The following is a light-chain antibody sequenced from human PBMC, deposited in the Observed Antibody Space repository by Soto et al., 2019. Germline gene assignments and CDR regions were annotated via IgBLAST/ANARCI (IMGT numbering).Light chain of an antibody. V-gene: IGKV3-20*01. CDR3: QQYGSSGT. CDR2: GAS. J-gene: IGKJ1*01. CDR1: QSVSTN. Sequence: QHPVFLSVSTGERATLSCRASQSVSTNLAWYQQKPGQAPRLLIYGASNRATGIPDRFSGSGSGTDFTLTISRLEPEDFAVYYCQQYGSSGTFGQGTKVDI.